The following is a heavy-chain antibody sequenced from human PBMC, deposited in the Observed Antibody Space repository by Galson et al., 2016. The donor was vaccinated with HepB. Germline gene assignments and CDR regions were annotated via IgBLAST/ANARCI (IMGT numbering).Heavy chain of an antibody. J-gene: IGHJ4*02. CDR2: IWNDGSNK. CDR3: AKGSDYYDSRSLNY. D-gene: IGHD3-22*01. Sequence: SLRLSCAASGFIFSDYGMHWVRQAPGKGLEWVAVIWNDGSNKYYADSVKGRFTISRDNSKNTLFLQINSLRSDDTAVYFCAKGSDYYDSRSLNYWGQGTPVTVSS. CDR1: GFIFSDYG. V-gene: IGHV3-33*06.